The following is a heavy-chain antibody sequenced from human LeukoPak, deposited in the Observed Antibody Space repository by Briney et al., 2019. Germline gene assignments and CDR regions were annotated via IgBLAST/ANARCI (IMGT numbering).Heavy chain of an antibody. Sequence: SETLSLTCAVYGGSFSGYYWTWIRQPPGKGLEWIGEINHGGSTNYNPSLKSRVTISIDTSKNQFSLKLSSVTAADTAVYYCAREVSDYDILTGWIDYWGQGTLVSVSS. V-gene: IGHV4-34*01. J-gene: IGHJ4*02. CDR1: GGSFSGYY. D-gene: IGHD3-9*01. CDR3: AREVSDYDILTGWIDY. CDR2: INHGGST.